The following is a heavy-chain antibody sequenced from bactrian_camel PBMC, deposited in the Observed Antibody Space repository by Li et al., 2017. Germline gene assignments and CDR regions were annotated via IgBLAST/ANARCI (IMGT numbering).Heavy chain of an antibody. CDR2: IYRGGSST. V-gene: IGHV3S54*01. J-gene: IGHJ4*01. CDR1: GDIPSRNC. D-gene: IGHD6*01. Sequence: HVQLVESGGGSVPAGGSLRLSCVASGDIPSRNCMGWFRQAEGKEREPIAAIYRGGSSTWYADSVTGRFAISLDSAKNTMYLQMNSLKPEDTAMYYCAAGRRYCTPSRRGIRPALEYVIWGQGTQVTVS. CDR3: AAGRRYCTPSRRGIRPALEYVI.